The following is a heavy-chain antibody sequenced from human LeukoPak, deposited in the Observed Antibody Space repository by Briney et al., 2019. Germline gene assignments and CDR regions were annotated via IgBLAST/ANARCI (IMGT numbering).Heavy chain of an antibody. CDR1: GGSISSTSYY. CDR3: GRGRGFDVFDI. J-gene: IGHJ3*02. CDR2: IYYVGNT. Sequence: TSETLSLTCTVSGGSISSTSYYWAWIRQPPGKGLEWIGNIYYVGNTYYNPSLKSRVTMSIDTSKNEFSLKLISVTAADTAVYYCGRGRGFDVFDIWGQGTMVTVSS. V-gene: IGHV4-39*07. D-gene: IGHD3-10*01.